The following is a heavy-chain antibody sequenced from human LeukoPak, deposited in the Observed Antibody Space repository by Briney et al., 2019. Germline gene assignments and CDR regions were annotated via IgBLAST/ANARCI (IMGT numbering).Heavy chain of an antibody. D-gene: IGHD6-6*01. CDR1: GFTFSSYA. V-gene: IGHV3-23*01. CDR3: AKDGYSSSAPFDY. CDR2: ISGSGGST. Sequence: GGSLRLSCAASGFTFSSYAMSWVRQAPGKGLEWVSAISGSGGSTYYADSVKGRFTISRDNSKNTLYLQMNSLRAEDTVVYYCAKDGYSSSAPFDYWGQGTLVTVSS. J-gene: IGHJ4*02.